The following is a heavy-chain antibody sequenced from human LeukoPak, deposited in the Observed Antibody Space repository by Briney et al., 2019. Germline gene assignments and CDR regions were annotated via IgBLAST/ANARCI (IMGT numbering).Heavy chain of an antibody. D-gene: IGHD5-18*01. V-gene: IGHV4-61*01. CDR1: GGSISSGSYY. CDR3: ARVTYYSRIQLWSGGWFDP. CDR2: IYYSGST. Sequence: PSETLSLTCTVSGGSISSGSYYWSWIRQPPGKGLEWIGYIYYSGSTNYNPSLKSRVTISVDTSKNQFSLKLSSVTAADTAVYYCARVTYYSRIQLWSGGWFDPWGQGTLVTVSS. J-gene: IGHJ5*02.